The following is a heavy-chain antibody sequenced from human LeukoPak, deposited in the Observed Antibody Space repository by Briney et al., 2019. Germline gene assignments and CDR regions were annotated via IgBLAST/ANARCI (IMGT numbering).Heavy chain of an antibody. CDR2: ISSSGSTI. CDR1: GFTFSDYY. CDR3: ARKSFIQLLYYYYYMDV. V-gene: IGHV3-11*04. D-gene: IGHD5-18*01. J-gene: IGHJ6*03. Sequence: WGSLRLSCAASGFTFSDYYMSRIRQAPGKGLEWVSYISSSGSTIYYADSVKGRFTISRDNAKNSLYLQMNSLRAEDTAVYYCARKSFIQLLYYYYYMDVWGKGTTVTVSS.